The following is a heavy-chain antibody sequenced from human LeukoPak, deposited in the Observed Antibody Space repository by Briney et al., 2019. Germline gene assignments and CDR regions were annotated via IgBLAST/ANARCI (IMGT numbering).Heavy chain of an antibody. V-gene: IGHV5-51*01. D-gene: IGHD5-18*01. CDR3: ARPYTQLCVSDAFDI. CDR1: GYSFTSYW. CDR2: IYPGDSDT. J-gene: IGHJ3*02. Sequence: GESLKISCKGSGYSFTSYWIGWVRQMPGKGLEWMGIIYPGDSDTRYSPSFQAQVTISADKSISTAYLQWSSLKASDTAMYYCARPYTQLCVSDAFDIWGQGTMVTVSS.